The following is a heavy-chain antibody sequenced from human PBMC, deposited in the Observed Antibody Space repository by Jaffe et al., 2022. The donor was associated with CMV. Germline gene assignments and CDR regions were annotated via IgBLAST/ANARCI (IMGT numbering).Heavy chain of an antibody. CDR1: GFTFDTYA. J-gene: IGHJ4*02. CDR3: GKTAGTGPTWAFDY. Sequence: EVQLLESGGGLVQPGGSLRLSCGASGFTFDTYAMSWVRQSPGKGLEWVSAISGSGLTTYYADSVKGRFTFSRDNSKNTLYLQMNSLRAEDTAVYYCGKTAGTGPTWAFDYWGQGTLVTVSS. CDR2: ISGSGLTT. V-gene: IGHV3-23*01. D-gene: IGHD1-1*01.